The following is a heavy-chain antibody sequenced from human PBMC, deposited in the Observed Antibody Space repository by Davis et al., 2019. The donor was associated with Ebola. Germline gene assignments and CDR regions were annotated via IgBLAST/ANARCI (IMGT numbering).Heavy chain of an antibody. D-gene: IGHD6-6*01. CDR3: ARSSIAARQFYFDY. J-gene: IGHJ4*02. V-gene: IGHV1-2*02. Sequence: ASVKVSCKASGYTFTGYYMHWVRQAPGQGLEWMGWINPNSGGTNYAQKFQGRVTMTRDTSISTAYMELSRLRSDDTAVYYCARSSIAARQFYFDYWGQGTLVTVSS. CDR2: INPNSGGT. CDR1: GYTFTGYY.